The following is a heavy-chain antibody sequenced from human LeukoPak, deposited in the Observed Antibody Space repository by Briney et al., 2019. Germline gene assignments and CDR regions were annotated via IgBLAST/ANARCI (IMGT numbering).Heavy chain of an antibody. J-gene: IGHJ4*02. V-gene: IGHV3-21*01. Sequence: PGGSLRLSCAASGFTFSSYSMNWVRQAPGKGLEWVSSISSSSSYIYYADLVKGRFTISRDNAKNSLYLQMNSLRAEDTAVYYCARAREGVVTLYYFDYWGQGTLVTVSS. CDR2: ISSSSSYI. CDR3: ARAREGVVTLYYFDY. CDR1: GFTFSSYS. D-gene: IGHD4-23*01.